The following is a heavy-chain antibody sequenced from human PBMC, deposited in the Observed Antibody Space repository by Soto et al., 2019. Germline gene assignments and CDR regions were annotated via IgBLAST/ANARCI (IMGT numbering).Heavy chain of an antibody. D-gene: IGHD2-21*02. Sequence: ASVKVSCKASGYTFTSYYMHWVRQAPGQGLEWMGIINPSGGSTSYAQKFQGRVTMTRDTSTSTVYMELSSLRSEDTAVYYCARVAYCGGDCYSRGAFDIWGQGTMATVSS. CDR1: GYTFTSYY. CDR2: INPSGGST. J-gene: IGHJ3*02. CDR3: ARVAYCGGDCYSRGAFDI. V-gene: IGHV1-46*01.